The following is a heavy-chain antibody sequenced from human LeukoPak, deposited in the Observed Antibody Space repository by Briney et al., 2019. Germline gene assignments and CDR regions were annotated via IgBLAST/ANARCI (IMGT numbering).Heavy chain of an antibody. CDR1: GFTFSSTW. D-gene: IGHD3-9*01. CDR3: AGSDTTGYSPREWDYWYFDL. CDR2: IESDGRRT. Sequence: PGGSLRLSCAASGFTFSSTWMHWVRQVPGKELVWVARIESDGRRTTYAESVKGRFTISRDNAKNSLYLQMNSLTAEDTAVYYCAGSDTTGYSPREWDYWYFDLWGRGTLVTVSS. J-gene: IGHJ2*01. V-gene: IGHV3-74*03.